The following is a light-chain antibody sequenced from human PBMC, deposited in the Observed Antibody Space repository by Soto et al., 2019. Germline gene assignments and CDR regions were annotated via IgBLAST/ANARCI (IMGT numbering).Light chain of an antibody. CDR3: SSYTSSSPYV. V-gene: IGLV2-14*03. CDR1: SSDVGGYNY. Sequence: QSVLAHAASGSGAPGQASTISCTGTSSDVGGYNYVSWYQQHPGKAPKLMIYDVTNRPSGVSNRFSGSKSGNTASLAISGLQAEDEADYYCSSYTSSSPYVFGTGTKVTVL. CDR2: DVT. J-gene: IGLJ1*01.